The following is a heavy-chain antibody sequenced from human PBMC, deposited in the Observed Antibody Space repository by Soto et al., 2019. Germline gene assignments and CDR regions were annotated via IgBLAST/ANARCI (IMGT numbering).Heavy chain of an antibody. V-gene: IGHV3-53*02. D-gene: IGHD6-19*01. CDR3: ASVQQWLVLHYYYYGMDV. J-gene: IGHJ6*02. CDR1: GFTVSSNY. Sequence: EVQQVETGGGLIQPGGSLRLSCAASGFTVSSNYMSWVRQAPGKGLEWGSVIYSGGSTYYEDSVKGRFTISRDNAKNTLYVQRSILRAEDTAVYYGASVQQWLVLHYYYYGMDVWGQGTTVTVSS. CDR2: IYSGGST.